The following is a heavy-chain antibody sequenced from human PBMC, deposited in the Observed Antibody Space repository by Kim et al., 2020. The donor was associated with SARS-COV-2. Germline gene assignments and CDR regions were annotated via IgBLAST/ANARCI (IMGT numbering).Heavy chain of an antibody. V-gene: IGHV3-30*18. J-gene: IGHJ6*02. CDR3: AKALTSELLRLYYYYYCMDV. CDR2: ISYDGSNK. Sequence: GGSLRLSCAASGFTFSSYGMHWVRQAPGKGLEWVAVISYDGSNKYYADSVKGRFTISRDNSKNTLYLQMNSLRAEETAVYYCAKALTSELLRLYYYYYCMDVWDQGTTVTVSS. D-gene: IGHD1-26*01. CDR1: GFTFSSYG.